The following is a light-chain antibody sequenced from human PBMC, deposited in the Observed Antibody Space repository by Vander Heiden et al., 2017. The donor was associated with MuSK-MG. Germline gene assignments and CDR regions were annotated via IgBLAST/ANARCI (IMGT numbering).Light chain of an antibody. Sequence: DIQMTQSPSSLSASVGDRVTITCRASQSISNFLNWYQQKPGKAPKLLIFAASSLQSGVPPRFSGSGSGTDFTLTISRLQPEDFAIYYCQQSDRASYTFGQGTKLEIK. CDR1: QSISNF. J-gene: IGKJ2*01. CDR2: AAS. CDR3: QQSDRASYT. V-gene: IGKV1-39*01.